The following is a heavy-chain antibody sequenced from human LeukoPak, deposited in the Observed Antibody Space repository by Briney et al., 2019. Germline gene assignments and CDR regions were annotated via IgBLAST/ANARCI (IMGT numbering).Heavy chain of an antibody. CDR2: INSDGSST. V-gene: IGHV3-74*01. D-gene: IGHD5-18*01. J-gene: IGHJ4*02. CDR3: ARSPGGYSYGQSDY. Sequence: GGSLRLSCAASGLTFSSYWMHWVRQAPGKGLVWVSCINSDGSSTSYADSVKGRFTISRDNAKNTLYLQMNSLRAEDTAVYYCARSPGGYSYGQSDYWGQGTLVTVSS. CDR1: GLTFSSYW.